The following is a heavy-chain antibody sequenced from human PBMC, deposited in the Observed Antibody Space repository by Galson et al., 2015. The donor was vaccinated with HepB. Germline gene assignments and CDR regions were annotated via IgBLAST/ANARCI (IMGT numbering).Heavy chain of an antibody. V-gene: IGHV4-39*01. CDR1: GGSISSSSYY. J-gene: IGHJ4*02. D-gene: IGHD4-17*01. Sequence: LSLTCTVSGGSISSSSYYWGWIRQPPGKGLEWIGSIYHSGSTYYNPSLKSRVTISVDTSKNQFSLKLSSVTAADTAVYYCARHRYYGDYVDYWGQGTLVTVSS. CDR3: ARHRYYGDYVDY. CDR2: IYHSGST.